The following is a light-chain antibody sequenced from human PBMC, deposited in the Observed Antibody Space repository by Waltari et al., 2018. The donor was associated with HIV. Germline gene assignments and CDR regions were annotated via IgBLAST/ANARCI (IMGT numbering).Light chain of an antibody. CDR1: DIGHKS. V-gene: IGLV3-21*02. Sequence: SYVLSQPPSVSVAPGQTARIPCWGNDIGHKSVHWYQQRAGQAPVLVVYENSDRPSGMPERCAGSNSENTASRGSSSVEAGDEAGDEADYYCQVWDTSRDHPLFGGGTKLTVL. J-gene: IGLJ3*02. CDR3: QVWDTSRDHPL. CDR2: ENS.